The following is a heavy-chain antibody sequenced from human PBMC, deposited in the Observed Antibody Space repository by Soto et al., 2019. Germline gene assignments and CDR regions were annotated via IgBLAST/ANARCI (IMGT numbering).Heavy chain of an antibody. CDR2: IYYSGST. CDR3: ASVYCSSTSCYERPTAFDI. CDR1: GGSISSGGYY. J-gene: IGHJ3*02. V-gene: IGHV4-31*03. D-gene: IGHD2-2*01. Sequence: QVQLQESGPGLVKPSQTLSLTCTVSGGSISSGGYYWSWIRQHPGKGLEWIGYIYYSGSTYYNPSLKSRVTISVDTSKNQFSLKLSSVTAADTAVYYCASVYCSSTSCYERPTAFDIWGQGTMVTVSS.